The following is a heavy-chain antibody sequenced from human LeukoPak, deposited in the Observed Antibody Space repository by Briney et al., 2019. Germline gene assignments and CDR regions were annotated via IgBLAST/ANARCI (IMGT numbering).Heavy chain of an antibody. D-gene: IGHD3-22*01. V-gene: IGHV1-2*02. CDR3: ARGAPYDSSGYYFGLDY. Sequence: ASVKDSCKASGYTLTSYYMHWVRQAPGQGLEWMGWIKPNSGGTNYAQKFQGRVTMTRDTSISTAYMELSRLRSDDTAVYYCARGAPYDSSGYYFGLDYWGQGTLVTVSS. CDR2: IKPNSGGT. J-gene: IGHJ4*02. CDR1: GYTLTSYY.